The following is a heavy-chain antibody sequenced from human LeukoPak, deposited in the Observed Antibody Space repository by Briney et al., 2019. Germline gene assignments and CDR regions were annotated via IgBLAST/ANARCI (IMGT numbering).Heavy chain of an antibody. CDR1: GGSISSSSYY. Sequence: SETLSLTCTVSGGSISSSSYYWGWIRQPPGKGLEWIGYIYYSGSTNYNPSLKSRVTISVDTSKNQFSLKLSSVTAADTAVYYCAREKRYYGFYYFDYWGQGTLVTVSS. D-gene: IGHD4-17*01. CDR2: IYYSGST. V-gene: IGHV4-61*01. J-gene: IGHJ4*02. CDR3: AREKRYYGFYYFDY.